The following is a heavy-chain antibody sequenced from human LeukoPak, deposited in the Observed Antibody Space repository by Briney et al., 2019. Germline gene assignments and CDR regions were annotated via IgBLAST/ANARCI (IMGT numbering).Heavy chain of an antibody. D-gene: IGHD6-6*01. CDR3: ARVGPTYSSSSLPFDY. J-gene: IGHJ4*02. Sequence: PSETLSLTCTVPGGSLSSYSWSWIRQPPGKGLEWIGYIYYSGSTNYNPSLKSRVTISVDTSKNQFSLRLSSVTAADTAVYYCARVGPTYSSSSLPFDYWGQGTLVTVSS. V-gene: IGHV4-59*01. CDR2: IYYSGST. CDR1: GGSLSSYS.